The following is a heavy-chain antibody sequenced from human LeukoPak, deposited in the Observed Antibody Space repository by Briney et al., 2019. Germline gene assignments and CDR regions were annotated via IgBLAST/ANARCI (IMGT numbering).Heavy chain of an antibody. CDR3: ARDLGGPVNTPFYFDY. D-gene: IGHD4-17*01. CDR1: GFTFSSYS. V-gene: IGHV3-21*01. CDR2: ISGSSSYI. J-gene: IGHJ4*02. Sequence: AGGSLRLSCAASGFTFSSYSMNWVRQAPGKGLEWVSSISGSSSYIYYADSVKGRFTISRDNAKNSLYLQMNSLRAEDTAVYYCARDLGGPVNTPFYFDYWGQGTLVTASS.